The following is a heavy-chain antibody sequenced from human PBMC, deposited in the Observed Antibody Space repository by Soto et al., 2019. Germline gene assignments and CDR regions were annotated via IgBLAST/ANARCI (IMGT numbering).Heavy chain of an antibody. V-gene: IGHV4-61*01. CDR1: GGSVSSGSYY. D-gene: IGHD3-3*01. CDR2: IYYSGST. Sequence: SETLSLTCTVSGGSVSSGSYYWSWIRQPPGKGLEWIGYIYYSGSTNYNPSLKSRVTISVDTSKNQFSLKLSSVTAADTAVYYCARGHDFWSGDPWIYYYYGMDVWGQGTTVTVSS. CDR3: ARGHDFWSGDPWIYYYYGMDV. J-gene: IGHJ6*02.